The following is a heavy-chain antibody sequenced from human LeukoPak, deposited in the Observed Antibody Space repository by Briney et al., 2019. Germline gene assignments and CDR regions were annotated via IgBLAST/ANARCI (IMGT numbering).Heavy chain of an antibody. CDR2: ISSSSSYI. J-gene: IGHJ4*02. CDR3: ARDLGYSYGYPPLGY. CDR1: GFTVSSNY. Sequence: GGSLRLSCAASGFTVSSNYMSWVRQAPGKGLEWVSSISSSSSYIYYADSVKGRFTISRDNAKNSLYLQMNSQRAEDTAVYYCARDLGYSYGYPPLGYWGQGTLVTVSS. V-gene: IGHV3-21*01. D-gene: IGHD5-18*01.